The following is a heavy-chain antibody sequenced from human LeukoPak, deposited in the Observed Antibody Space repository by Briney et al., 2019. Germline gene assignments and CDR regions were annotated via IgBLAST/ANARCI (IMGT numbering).Heavy chain of an antibody. CDR1: GGSVSSGSYF. V-gene: IGHV4-61*01. CDR3: ARETY. Sequence: PSETLSLTCTVSGGSVSSGSYFWSWIRQPPGTGLEWIGYIYYSGSTNYNPSLKSRVTISVDTSKNQFSLKLSSVTAADTAVYYCARETYWGQGTLVTVSS. CDR2: IYYSGST. J-gene: IGHJ4*02.